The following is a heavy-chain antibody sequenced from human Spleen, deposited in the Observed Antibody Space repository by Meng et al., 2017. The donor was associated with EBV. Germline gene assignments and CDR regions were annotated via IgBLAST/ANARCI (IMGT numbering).Heavy chain of an antibody. D-gene: IGHD5-18*01. CDR3: ARRARQLVPNSYYYFDY. V-gene: IGHV4-4*02. Sequence: AQLQGSGPGVVKPSGTLSLTCAVSGGSISNPNWWSWVRQPPGKGLEWIAEMFHSGSTNYNPSLKSRITISVDKSKNQFSLNLSSVTAADTAVYYCARRARQLVPNSYYYFDYWGQGALVTVSS. CDR2: MFHSGST. CDR1: GGSISNPNW. J-gene: IGHJ4*02.